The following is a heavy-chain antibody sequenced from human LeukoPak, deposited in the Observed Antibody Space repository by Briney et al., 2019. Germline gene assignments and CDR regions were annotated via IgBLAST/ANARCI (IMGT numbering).Heavy chain of an antibody. CDR1: GYTFTGYY. CDR2: VNPNSGDT. CDR3: ARGYNWFDP. V-gene: IGHV1-2*02. J-gene: IGHJ5*02. Sequence: ASVKVSCKASGYTFTGYYLHWVRQAPGQGLEWMGCVNPNSGDTNYAQKFQGSVTMTRDASISTVYMELSRLRSDDTAVYYCARGYNWFDPWGQGTLVTVSS.